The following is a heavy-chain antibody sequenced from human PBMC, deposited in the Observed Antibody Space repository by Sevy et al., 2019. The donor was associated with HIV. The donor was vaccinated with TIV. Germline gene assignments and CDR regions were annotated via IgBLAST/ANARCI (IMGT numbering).Heavy chain of an antibody. D-gene: IGHD1-1*01. CDR1: GFSFTSYE. CDR3: ARTGIGISGLTGAMDV. J-gene: IGHJ6*02. Sequence: GGSLRLSCAASGFSFTSYEINWVRQAPGKGLEWVSYISIRGTTIYYADSVKGRFTISRDNAENSLLLQMNSLRTDDTAVYYCARTGIGISGLTGAMDVWGQGTTVTVSS. V-gene: IGHV3-48*03. CDR2: ISIRGTTI.